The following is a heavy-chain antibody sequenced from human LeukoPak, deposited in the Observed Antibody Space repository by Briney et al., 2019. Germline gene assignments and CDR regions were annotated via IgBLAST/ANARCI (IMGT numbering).Heavy chain of an antibody. Sequence: PSETLSLTCTVSGYSISSSSYYWGWIRQPPGKGLEWIGSIYYSGSTYYNPSLKSRVTISVDTSKNQFSLKLSSVTAADTAVYYCARANYYDTSGYSRGAFDIWGQGTMVTVSS. CDR2: IYYSGST. CDR1: GYSISSSSYY. V-gene: IGHV4-39*07. D-gene: IGHD3-22*01. CDR3: ARANYYDTSGYSRGAFDI. J-gene: IGHJ3*02.